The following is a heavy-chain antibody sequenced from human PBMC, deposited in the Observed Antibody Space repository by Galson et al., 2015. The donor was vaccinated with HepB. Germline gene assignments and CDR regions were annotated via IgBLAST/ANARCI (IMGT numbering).Heavy chain of an antibody. CDR1: GFTFSRYN. J-gene: IGHJ5*02. CDR3: ARDSRATFGEPNWFDP. D-gene: IGHD3-3*01. V-gene: IGHV3-48*01. CDR2: ISASSSTI. Sequence: SLRLSCAASGFTFSRYNMNWVRQVPGKGLGWISYISASSSTIEYADSVKGRFTISRDNAKNSLFLQMSSLRAEDTAVYYCARDSRATFGEPNWFDPWGQGTLVTVSS.